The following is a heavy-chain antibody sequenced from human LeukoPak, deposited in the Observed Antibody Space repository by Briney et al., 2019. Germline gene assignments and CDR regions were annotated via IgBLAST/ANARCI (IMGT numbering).Heavy chain of an antibody. CDR3: ARAKAGTIYYFDF. CDR1: GGSISSDVYY. V-gene: IGHV4-31*03. Sequence: PSETLSLTCTVSGGSISSDVYYWSWIRQHPGRALEWIGYIHYSGSTYYNPSLKSRLSISVDTSNNQFSLKLASVTAADTAVYYCARAKAGTIYYFDFWGQGTLVTVSS. CDR2: IHYSGST. D-gene: IGHD5-24*01. J-gene: IGHJ4*02.